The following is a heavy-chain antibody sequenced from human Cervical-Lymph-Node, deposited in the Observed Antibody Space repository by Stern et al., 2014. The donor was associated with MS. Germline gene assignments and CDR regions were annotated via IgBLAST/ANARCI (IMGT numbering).Heavy chain of an antibody. D-gene: IGHD6-13*01. V-gene: IGHV1-69*01. J-gene: IGHJ4*02. CDR1: GGTFSKFP. CDR2: IFPVFGTP. Sequence: QLVHYGAAVTKPGSSAKVSCKASGGTFSKFPSSWVRQAPGQGLEWMGGIFPVFGTPTYAQEFRGRVTITADVPTTTVYMELSSLRSDDTAVYYCALSSETSDRWYSLGYALWGQGTLVTVSS. CDR3: ALSSETSDRWYSLGYAL.